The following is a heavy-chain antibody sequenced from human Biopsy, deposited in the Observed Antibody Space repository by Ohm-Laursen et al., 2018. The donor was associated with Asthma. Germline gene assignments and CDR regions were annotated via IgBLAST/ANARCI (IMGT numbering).Heavy chain of an antibody. Sequence: SVKVSCKSLGGTFNTYVIGWVRQAPGQGLERMGWINSYFGTTTYPQKFQDRVTITADDSTSTVYMELSSLRSEDTAVYYCARKAGSCISRTCYSLDFWGQGTLVTVSS. CDR3: ARKAGSCISRTCYSLDF. J-gene: IGHJ4*02. CDR1: GGTFNTYV. D-gene: IGHD2-2*01. V-gene: IGHV1-69*13. CDR2: INSYFGTT.